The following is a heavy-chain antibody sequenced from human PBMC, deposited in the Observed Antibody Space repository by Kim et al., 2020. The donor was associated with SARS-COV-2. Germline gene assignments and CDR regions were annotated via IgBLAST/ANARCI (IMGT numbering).Heavy chain of an antibody. D-gene: IGHD2-15*01. CDR2: INHGGST. CDR3: ARGLGIVVVVAAPSLS. CDR1: GGSFSGYY. J-gene: IGHJ5*01. V-gene: IGHV4-34*01. Sequence: SETLSLTCAVYGGSFSGYYWSWIRQPPGKGLEWIGEINHGGSTNYNPSLKSRVTISVDTSKNQFSLKLSSVTAADTAVYYCARGLGIVVVVAAPSLSW.